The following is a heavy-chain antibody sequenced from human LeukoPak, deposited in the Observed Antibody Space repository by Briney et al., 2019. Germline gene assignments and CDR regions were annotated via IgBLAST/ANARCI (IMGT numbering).Heavy chain of an antibody. D-gene: IGHD2-2*02. CDR3: ASNSQDIVVVPAAIDYYYYYGMDV. J-gene: IGHJ6*02. CDR2: INPSGGST. V-gene: IGHV1-46*01. CDR1: GYTFTSYY. Sequence: ASAKVSCKASGYTFTSYYMHWVRQAPGQGLEWMGIINPSGGSTSYAQKFQGRVTMTRDTSTSTVYMELSSLRSEDTAVYYCASNSQDIVVVPAAIDYYYYYGMDVWGQGTTVTVSS.